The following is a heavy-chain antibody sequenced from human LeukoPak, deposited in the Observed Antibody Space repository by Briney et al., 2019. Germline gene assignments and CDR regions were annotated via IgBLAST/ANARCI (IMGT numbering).Heavy chain of an antibody. CDR1: GFTFSSYW. V-gene: IGHV3-7*01. CDR2: IKQDGSEK. CDR3: GRGRVRYYLDY. D-gene: IGHD3-10*01. Sequence: SGRSLRLSWAASGFTFSSYWMSWVRQAAGKGLEWVANIKQDGSEKYYVDSVKGRFTMSRDKAKKSLYMQMNRLRAEDKAVSSCGRGRVRYYLDYWGQGTLVTVSS. J-gene: IGHJ4*02.